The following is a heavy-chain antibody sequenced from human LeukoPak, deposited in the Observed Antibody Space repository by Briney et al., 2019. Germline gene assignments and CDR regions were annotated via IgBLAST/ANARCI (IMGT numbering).Heavy chain of an antibody. CDR1: GGSISSSSYY. J-gene: IGHJ6*03. Sequence: PSETLSLTCTVSGGSISSSSYYWGWIRQPPGKGLEWIGSIYYSGNTYYNPSLKSRVTISVDTSKNQFSLKLSSVTAADTAVYYCVRQDGGSVYYYYYMDVWGKGTTVTVSS. D-gene: IGHD4-23*01. V-gene: IGHV4-39*01. CDR3: VRQDGGSVYYYYYMDV. CDR2: IYYSGNT.